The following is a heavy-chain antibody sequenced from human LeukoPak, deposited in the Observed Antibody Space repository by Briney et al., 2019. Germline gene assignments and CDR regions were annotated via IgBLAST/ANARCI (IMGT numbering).Heavy chain of an antibody. V-gene: IGHV1-18*01. CDR1: GYTFTSYG. J-gene: IGHJ3*02. CDR3: ARDPYNWNDGAFDI. CDR2: ISAYNGNT. Sequence: ASVKVSCKASGYTFTSYGISWLRQAPGLGLEWMGWISAYNGNTNYAQKLQGRVTMTTDTSTSTAYMELRSLRSDDTAVYYCARDPYNWNDGAFDIWGQGTMVTVSS. D-gene: IGHD1-20*01.